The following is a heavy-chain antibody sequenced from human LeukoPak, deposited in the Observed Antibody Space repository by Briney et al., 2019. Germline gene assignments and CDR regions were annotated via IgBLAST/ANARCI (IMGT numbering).Heavy chain of an antibody. CDR3: GTLLSNGPFDY. V-gene: IGHV1-2*02. CDR1: GYTFTGYY. CDR2: IYPNSGAT. Sequence: ASVKVSCKASGYTFTGYYMHWVRQAPGQGLEWMGYIYPNSGATKYAQKFQGRVTMTRDTSISTAYMELSGLRSDNTAVYYCGTLLSNGPFDYWGQGSLVTVSS. J-gene: IGHJ4*02.